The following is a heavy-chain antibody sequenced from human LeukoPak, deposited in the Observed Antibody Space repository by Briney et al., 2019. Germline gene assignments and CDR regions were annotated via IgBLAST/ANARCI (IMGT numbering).Heavy chain of an antibody. D-gene: IGHD3-10*01. Sequence: ETLSLTCTVSGGSISSYYWSWIRQPPGKGLEWVGRIESKTDGGTTDYAALVKGRFTISRDDSTNTLYLQMNSLKSEDTAVYYCTTYGLGRKFDYWGQGVLVTVSS. J-gene: IGHJ4*02. V-gene: IGHV3-15*04. CDR2: IESKTDGGTT. CDR1: GGSISSYY. CDR3: TTYGLGRKFDY.